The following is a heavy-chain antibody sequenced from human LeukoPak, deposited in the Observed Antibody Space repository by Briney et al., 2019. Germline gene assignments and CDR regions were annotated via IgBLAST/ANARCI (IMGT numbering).Heavy chain of an antibody. V-gene: IGHV3-33*01. J-gene: IGHJ4*02. CDR1: GSTFSSYG. Sequence: PGGSLRLSCAASGSTFSSYGMHWVRQAPGKGLEWVAVIWYDGSNKYYADSVKGRFTISRDNSKNTLYLQMNSLRAEDTAVYYCARDREDNYFDYWGQGTLVTVSS. CDR2: IWYDGSNK. CDR3: ARDREDNYFDY. D-gene: IGHD2-15*01.